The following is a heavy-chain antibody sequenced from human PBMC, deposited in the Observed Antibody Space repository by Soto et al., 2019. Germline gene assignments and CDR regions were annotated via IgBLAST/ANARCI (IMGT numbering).Heavy chain of an antibody. Sequence: SETLSLTCAVYGGSFSGYYWSWIRQPPGKGLEWIGEINHSGSTNYNPSLKSRVTISVDTSKNQFSLKLSSVTAADTAVYYCARVGPGRFLEWLPDAFDIWGQGTMVTVSS. CDR1: GGSFSGYY. V-gene: IGHV4-34*01. CDR2: INHSGST. CDR3: ARVGPGRFLEWLPDAFDI. J-gene: IGHJ3*02. D-gene: IGHD3-3*01.